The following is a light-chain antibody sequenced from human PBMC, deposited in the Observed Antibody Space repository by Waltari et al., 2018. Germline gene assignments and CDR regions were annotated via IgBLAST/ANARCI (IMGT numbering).Light chain of an antibody. Sequence: EIVLTQSPATLSLSPGERATLSCRASQSVSKYLAWYQQKPGQAPRLLIYDASNRATGIPARFSGSGSGTDFILTINSLEPEDFAVYYCQQRSTWPPFTFGPGTTLDI. CDR2: DAS. V-gene: IGKV3-11*01. CDR3: QQRSTWPPFT. CDR1: QSVSKY. J-gene: IGKJ3*01.